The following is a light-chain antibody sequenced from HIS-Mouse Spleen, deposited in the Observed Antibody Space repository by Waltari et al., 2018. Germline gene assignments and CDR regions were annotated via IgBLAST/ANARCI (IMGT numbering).Light chain of an antibody. CDR2: EDS. CDR3: YSTDSSGNHRV. Sequence: SYALTQPPSVSVSPGQKARNTCSGYALQKYYSYWYQQKSGQAPVLVIYEDSKPPCRSPERFSGSSSETMATLTISGAQVEDEADYYCYSTDSSGNHRVFGGGTKLTVL. J-gene: IGLJ2*01. V-gene: IGLV3-10*01. CDR1: ALQKYY.